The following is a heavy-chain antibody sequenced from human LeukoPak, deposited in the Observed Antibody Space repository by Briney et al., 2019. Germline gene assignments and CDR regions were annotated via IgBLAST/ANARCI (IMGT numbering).Heavy chain of an antibody. CDR3: ARGRITMARGVRRGYYFDY. Sequence: SETLSLTCAVYGGSFSGYYWSWIRQPPGKGLEWIGEINHSGSTNYNPSLKSRVTISVDTSKNQFSLKLSSVTAADTAVYYCARGRITMARGVRRGYYFDYWGQGTLVTVSS. V-gene: IGHV4-34*01. CDR2: INHSGST. D-gene: IGHD3-10*01. CDR1: GGSFSGYY. J-gene: IGHJ4*02.